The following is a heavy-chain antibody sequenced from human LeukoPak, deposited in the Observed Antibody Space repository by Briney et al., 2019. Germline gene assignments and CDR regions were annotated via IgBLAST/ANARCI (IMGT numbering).Heavy chain of an antibody. Sequence: KASETLSLTCAVYGGSFSGKYWTWIRQPPGKGLEWIGEITYGGSIYYKPSLKSRVTISVDTSKNQFSLKLNSVTAADTAMYYCARDLMTWGQGTLVAVSS. CDR2: ITYGGSI. J-gene: IGHJ4*02. V-gene: IGHV4-34*01. CDR3: ARDLMT. CDR1: GGSFSGKY.